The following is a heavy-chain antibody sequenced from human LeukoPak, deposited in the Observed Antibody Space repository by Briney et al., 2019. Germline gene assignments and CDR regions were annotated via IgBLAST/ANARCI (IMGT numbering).Heavy chain of an antibody. V-gene: IGHV1-3*02. J-gene: IGHJ4*02. CDR3: ARAIAVAGTSEYYFDY. CDR1: GYTFTSYA. CDR2: SNAGNGNT. D-gene: IGHD6-19*01. Sequence: ASVKVSCKASGYTFTSYAMHWVRQAPGQRLEWMGWSNAGNGNTKYSQEFQGRVTITRDTSASTAYMELSSLRSEDMAVYYCARAIAVAGTSEYYFDYWGQGTLVTVSS.